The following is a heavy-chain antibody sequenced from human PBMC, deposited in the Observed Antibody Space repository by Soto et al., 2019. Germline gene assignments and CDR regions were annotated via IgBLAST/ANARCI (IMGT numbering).Heavy chain of an antibody. CDR1: GYTFTSYD. Sequence: ASVKVSCKASGYTFTSYDINWVRQATGQGLEWMGWMNPNSGNTAYAQKFQGRVTMTRNTSISTAYMELSSLRSEDTAVYYCARGGRPGHINDILTPFDYWGQGTLVTVSS. V-gene: IGHV1-8*01. J-gene: IGHJ4*02. CDR3: ARGGRPGHINDILTPFDY. D-gene: IGHD3-9*01. CDR2: MNPNSGNT.